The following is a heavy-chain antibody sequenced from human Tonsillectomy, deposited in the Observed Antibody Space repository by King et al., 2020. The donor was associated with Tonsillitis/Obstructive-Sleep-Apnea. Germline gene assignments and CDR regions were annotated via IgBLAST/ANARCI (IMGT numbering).Heavy chain of an antibody. CDR2: IYPGDSDT. CDR1: GYSFTSYW. V-gene: IGHV5-51*01. J-gene: IGHJ4*02. Sequence: VQLVQSGAEVKKPGESLKISCKGSGYSFTSYWIGWVRQMPGKGLEWMGIIYPGDSDTRYSPSFQGQVTISADKSISTAYLQRSSLKASDTAMYYCARRGDFWSGYHYPIDYWGQGTLVTVSS. CDR3: ARRGDFWSGYHYPIDY. D-gene: IGHD3-3*01.